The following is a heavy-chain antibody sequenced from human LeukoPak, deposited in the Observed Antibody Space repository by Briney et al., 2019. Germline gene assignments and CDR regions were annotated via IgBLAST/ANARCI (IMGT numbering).Heavy chain of an antibody. CDR3: ARSHVHGYYFDY. Sequence: ASVKVSCKASGGTFSSYAISWVRQAPGQGLEWMGGIIPIFGTANYAQKFQGRVTITTDESTGTAYMELSSLRSEDTAVYYCARSHVHGYYFDYWGQGTLVTVSS. CDR1: GGTFSSYA. V-gene: IGHV1-69*05. J-gene: IGHJ4*02. CDR2: IIPIFGTA. D-gene: IGHD3-16*01.